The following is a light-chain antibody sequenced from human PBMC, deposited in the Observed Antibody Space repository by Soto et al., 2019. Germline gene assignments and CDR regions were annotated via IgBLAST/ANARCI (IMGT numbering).Light chain of an antibody. CDR3: QQYNSYTWT. CDR1: QSISSW. V-gene: IGKV1-5*01. J-gene: IGKJ1*01. CDR2: DAS. Sequence: DIQMTQSPSTLSASVGDRVAITCLASQSISSWLAWYQQKPGKAPKLLIYDASSLESGVPSRLSGSGSGTEFTLTISSLQPDDFATYYCQQYNSYTWTFGQGTKVDIK.